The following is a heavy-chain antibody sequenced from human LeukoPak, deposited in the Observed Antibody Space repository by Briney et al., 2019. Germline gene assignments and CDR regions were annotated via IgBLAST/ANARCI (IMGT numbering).Heavy chain of an antibody. V-gene: IGHV1-2*02. D-gene: IGHD6-13*01. CDR1: GYTFTAYY. CDR2: INPNSGGT. Sequence: ASVKVSCKASGYTFTAYYLHWVRQAPGKGLEWMGWINPNSGGTTYAQQFQGRITMTRDTSISTAYMDLTRLTSDDTAVYYCARDSGSSSWEFDFWGQGTLVTVSS. J-gene: IGHJ4*02. CDR3: ARDSGSSSWEFDF.